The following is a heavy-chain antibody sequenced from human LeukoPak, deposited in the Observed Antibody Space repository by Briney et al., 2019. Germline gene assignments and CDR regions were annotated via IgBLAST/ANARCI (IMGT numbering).Heavy chain of an antibody. J-gene: IGHJ4*02. V-gene: IGHV3-7*01. CDR3: AREEDNADEYLREDY. Sequence: GGSLRLSCATYGFTFSNYWMTWVRQAPGKGLEWVANIKPDGSEKNYVDSVKGRFTISRDNARNSLFLQMNSLRAEDTAVYYCAREEDNADEYLREDYWGQGTLVTVSS. CDR1: GFTFSNYW. D-gene: IGHD2/OR15-2a*01. CDR2: IKPDGSEK.